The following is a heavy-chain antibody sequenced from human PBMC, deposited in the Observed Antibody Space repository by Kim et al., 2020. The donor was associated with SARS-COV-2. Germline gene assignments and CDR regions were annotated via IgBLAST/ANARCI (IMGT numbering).Heavy chain of an antibody. CDR2: ISYDGSNK. J-gene: IGHJ3*02. CDR1: GFTFSSYG. CDR3: AKVVVVVAAITQGDAFDI. D-gene: IGHD2-15*01. V-gene: IGHV3-30*18. Sequence: LSLTCAASGFTFSSYGMHWLRQAPGKGLEWVAVISYDGSNKYYADSVKGRFTISRDNSKNTLYLQMNSLRAEDTAVYYCAKVVVVVAAITQGDAFDI.